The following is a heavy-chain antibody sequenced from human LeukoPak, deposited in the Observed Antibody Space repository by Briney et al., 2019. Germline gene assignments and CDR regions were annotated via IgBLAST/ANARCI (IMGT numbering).Heavy chain of an antibody. D-gene: IGHD2-2*01. V-gene: IGHV3-30*04. CDR1: GFTFSTYA. J-gene: IGHJ6*03. CDR2: ISFNGVNT. Sequence: GGSLRLSCAASGFTFSTYAIHWVRQAPGKGLEWVAVISFNGVNTFYADSVKGRFTISRDNSNNTVYLQMNNLRPEDTAVFYCARGQGYESYYYMDVWGKGTTVSVSS. CDR3: ARGQGYESYYYMDV.